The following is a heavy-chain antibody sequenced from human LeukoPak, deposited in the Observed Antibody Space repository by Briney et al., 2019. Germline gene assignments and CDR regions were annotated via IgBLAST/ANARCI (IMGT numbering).Heavy chain of an antibody. V-gene: IGHV4-30-4*08. CDR1: GGSISSGDYY. Sequence: SETLSLTCTVSGGSISSGDYYWSWIRQPPGKGLEWIGYIYYSGSTYYNPSLKSRVTISVDTSKNQFSLKLSSVTAADTAVYYCARDEKWFGELDDFDIWGQGTMVTVSS. D-gene: IGHD3-10*01. CDR3: ARDEKWFGELDDFDI. CDR2: IYYSGST. J-gene: IGHJ3*02.